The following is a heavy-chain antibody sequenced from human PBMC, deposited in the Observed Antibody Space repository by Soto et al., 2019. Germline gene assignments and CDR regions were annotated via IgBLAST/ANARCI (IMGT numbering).Heavy chain of an antibody. V-gene: IGHV4-34*01. J-gene: IGHJ5*01. D-gene: IGHD3-22*01. Sequence: SETLSLTFAVYGGSFSGHSWTWIRQSPGKGLEWTGDINHSGRVNYSPSLKSRVTISLDTSKNQFSLTLSAVTAADTAMYYCSTRAYDTNGYYRFDPWGQGTLVT. CDR2: INHSGRV. CDR3: STRAYDTNGYYRFDP. CDR1: GGSFSGHS.